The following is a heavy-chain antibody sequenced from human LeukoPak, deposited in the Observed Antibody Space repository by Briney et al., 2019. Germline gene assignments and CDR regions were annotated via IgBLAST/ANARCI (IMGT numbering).Heavy chain of an antibody. J-gene: IGHJ4*02. D-gene: IGHD3/OR15-3a*01. CDR2: ISGRGGST. V-gene: IGHV3-23*01. CDR3: AKHLNLDYDY. CDR1: GFTFSSYA. Sequence: GRSLRLSCAASGFTFSSYAMSWVRQAPGKGLEWVSVISGRGGSTYYADSVKGRFTISRDNSKNTLYLQMNSLRAEDTAVYYCAKHLNLDYDYWGQGTLVTVSS.